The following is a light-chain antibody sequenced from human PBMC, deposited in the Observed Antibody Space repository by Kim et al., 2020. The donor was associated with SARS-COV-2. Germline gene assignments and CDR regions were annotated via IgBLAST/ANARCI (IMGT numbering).Light chain of an antibody. CDR2: DAS. J-gene: IGKJ1*01. CDR3: QQRNEWPRT. Sequence: PGQRATLSCRASQNIRNELAWYQHKPGQAPRLPISDASNRATGIPARFSGSGSGTDFTLTVSGLEAEDSAVYYCQQRNEWPRTFGQGTKVDIK. V-gene: IGKV3-11*01. CDR1: QNIRNE.